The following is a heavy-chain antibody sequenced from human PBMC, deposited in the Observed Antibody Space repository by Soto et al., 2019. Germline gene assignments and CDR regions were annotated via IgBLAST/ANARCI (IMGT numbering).Heavy chain of an antibody. V-gene: IGHV1-69*01. J-gene: IGHJ5*02. D-gene: IGHD2-2*01. Sequence: QVQLVQSGAEVKKPGSSVKVSCKASGGTFSSYAISWVRQAPGQGLEWMGGIIPIFGTANYAQKFQGRVTITADESKSTAYMELSSLRSEDTAVYYCARTGSDIVVVPESPPGWFDPWGQGTLVTVSS. CDR3: ARTGSDIVVVPESPPGWFDP. CDR1: GGTFSSYA. CDR2: IIPIFGTA.